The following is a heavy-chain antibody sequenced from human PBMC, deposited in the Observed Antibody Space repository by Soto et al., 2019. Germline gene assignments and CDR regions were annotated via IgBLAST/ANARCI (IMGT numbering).Heavy chain of an antibody. D-gene: IGHD3-3*01. CDR2: FIPVYRTL. Sequence: QVLLVQSGAEVKKPGSSVKISCKASGGSFGNSAINWVRQTPGQGLEWLGGFIPVYRTLNYAQKFQGRVTITADKSTATAYMTLRSLGFNDTAVYYCATGVIWIGYFTVDSWGQGTRVTVSS. V-gene: IGHV1-69*06. CDR1: GGSFGNSA. J-gene: IGHJ4*02. CDR3: ATGVIWIGYFTVDS.